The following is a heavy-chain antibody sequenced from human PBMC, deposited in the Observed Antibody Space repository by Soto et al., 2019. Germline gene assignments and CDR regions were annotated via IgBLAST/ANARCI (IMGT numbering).Heavy chain of an antibody. CDR2: ISYDGSNK. CDR3: AKGKYYYDSSGYSHFGAFDI. J-gene: IGHJ3*02. V-gene: IGHV3-30*18. D-gene: IGHD3-22*01. Sequence: GGSLRLSCAASGFTFSSYGMHWVRQAPGKGLEWVAVISYDGSNKYYADSVKGRFTISRDNSKNTLYLQMNSLRAEDTAVYYCAKGKYYYDSSGYSHFGAFDIWGQGTMVTVSS. CDR1: GFTFSSYG.